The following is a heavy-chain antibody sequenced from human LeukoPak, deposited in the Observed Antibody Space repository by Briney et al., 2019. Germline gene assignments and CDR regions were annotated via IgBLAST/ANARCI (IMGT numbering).Heavy chain of an antibody. CDR2: IYPGSGST. J-gene: IGHJ5*02. V-gene: IGHV4-39*01. CDR3: APSPSSVWLEKWFDP. D-gene: IGHD6-19*01. Sequence: PSETLSLTCTVSGASISGCGYYWGWIRQSPGKGLEWIGNIYPGSGSTYYNPSLRSRVAISIDTSKNQFSLKVTSVTAPDPAVYSCAPSPSSVWLEKWFDPWGQGTLVTVSS. CDR1: GASISGCGYY.